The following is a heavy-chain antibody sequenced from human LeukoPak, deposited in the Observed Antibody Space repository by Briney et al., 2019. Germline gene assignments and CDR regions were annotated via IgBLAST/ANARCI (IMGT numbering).Heavy chain of an antibody. Sequence: SQTLSLTCTVSGGSISSGGYYRSWIRQHPGKGLEWIGYIYYSGSTYYNPSLKSRVTISVDTSKNQFSLQLSSVTAADTAVYHCAKQTYYPGSDTGAFDIWGRGTMVTVSS. J-gene: IGHJ3*02. CDR3: AKQTYYPGSDTGAFDI. V-gene: IGHV4-31*03. CDR1: GGSISSGGYY. D-gene: IGHD3-10*01. CDR2: IYYSGST.